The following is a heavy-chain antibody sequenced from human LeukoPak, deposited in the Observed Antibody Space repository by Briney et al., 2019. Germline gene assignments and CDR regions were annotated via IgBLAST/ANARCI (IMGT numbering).Heavy chain of an antibody. V-gene: IGHV4-34*01. CDR2: INHSGST. Sequence: SETLSLTCAVYGGSFSGYYWSWIRQPPGKGLEWIGEINHSGSTNYNPSLKSRVTISVDTSKNQFSLKLSSVTAADTAVYYCARKPLGGGYYCGGRGWFDPWGQGTLVTVSS. J-gene: IGHJ5*02. CDR3: ARKPLGGGYYCGGRGWFDP. D-gene: IGHD3-22*01. CDR1: GGSFSGYY.